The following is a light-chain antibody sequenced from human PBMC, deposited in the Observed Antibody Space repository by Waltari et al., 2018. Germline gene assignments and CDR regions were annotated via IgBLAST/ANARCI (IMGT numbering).Light chain of an antibody. V-gene: IGLV2-18*02. CDR3: YSYTTSGIYV. CDR1: NTYVGFSHR. CDR2: QVS. J-gene: IGLJ1*01. Sequence: QSALTQPPSVSGSTGQSVPISCAGTNTYVGFSHRFSCYQPSPVTAPKLIVYQVSNRPSGVPDRFSGSKSGSTASLNLSGLQAEDEADYYCYSYTTSGIYVFGTGTKVSVL.